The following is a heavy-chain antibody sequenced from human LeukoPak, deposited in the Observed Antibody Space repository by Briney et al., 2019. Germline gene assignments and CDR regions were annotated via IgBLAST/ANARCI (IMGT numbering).Heavy chain of an antibody. CDR3: ASSSGWFRGTY. CDR2: IYYSGST. J-gene: IGHJ4*02. Sequence: SETLSLTCTVSGGSISGSYYYWGWIRQPAGKGLEWLGNIYYSGSTYSNPSLKSRVTISVDTSKNQFSLKLTSVTAADTAVYYCASSSGWFRGTYWGQGTLVTVSS. V-gene: IGHV4-39*07. D-gene: IGHD6-19*01. CDR1: GGSISGSYYY.